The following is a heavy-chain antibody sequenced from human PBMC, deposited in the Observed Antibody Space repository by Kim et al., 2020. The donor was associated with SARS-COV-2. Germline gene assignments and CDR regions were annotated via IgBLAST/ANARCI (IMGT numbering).Heavy chain of an antibody. V-gene: IGHV1-3*01. CDR3: ARERRYYTCWFDP. D-gene: IGHD3-3*01. CDR2: INAGNGNT. Sequence: ASVKVSCKASGYTFTSYAMHWVRQAPGQRLEWMGWINAGNGNTKYSQKFQGRVTITRDTSASTAYMELSSLRSEDTAVYYCARERRYYTCWFDPWGQGTLVTVSS. CDR1: GYTFTSYA. J-gene: IGHJ5*02.